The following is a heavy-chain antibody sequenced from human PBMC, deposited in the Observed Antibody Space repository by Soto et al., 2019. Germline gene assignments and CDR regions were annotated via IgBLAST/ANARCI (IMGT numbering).Heavy chain of an antibody. CDR1: GGSFSVYY. D-gene: IGHD3-10*01. J-gene: IGHJ6*01. V-gene: IGHV4-34*01. CDR2: INHSGST. Sequence: PSATLCLTCAVYGGSFSVYYWIGIRQPRGKGLDSVGEINHSGSTNYNPSLKSRVTIAVDTSKNQFSLKLSYVAAADTAVYYCARGYGIYYYSGMDVWGHGTTVT. CDR3: ARGYGIYYYSGMDV.